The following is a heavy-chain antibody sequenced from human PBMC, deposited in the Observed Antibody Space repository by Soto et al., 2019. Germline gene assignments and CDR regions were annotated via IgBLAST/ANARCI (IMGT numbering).Heavy chain of an antibody. J-gene: IGHJ4*02. CDR2: ISAYNGNT. CDR1: GYTFTSYG. D-gene: IGHD6-13*01. Sequence: ASVKVSCKASGYTFTSYGISWVRQAPGQGLEWMGWISAYNGNTNYAQKLQGRVTMTTDTSTSTAYMELRSLRSDDTAVYYCAREGQQLVQSGYFDYWGQGTLVTVSS. CDR3: AREGQQLVQSGYFDY. V-gene: IGHV1-18*01.